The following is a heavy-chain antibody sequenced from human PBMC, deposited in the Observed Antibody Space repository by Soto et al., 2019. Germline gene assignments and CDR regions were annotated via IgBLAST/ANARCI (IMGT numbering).Heavy chain of an antibody. CDR2: IYYSGST. J-gene: IGHJ4*02. Sequence: TETLSPTCTVSGRAISNTIYGWGWILHPPWKGLEWIVSIYYSGSTYYSPSLKSRVTTSVDTSTNHFSLKPSSATAADKAIFYSTRNKVTTDDYCGQRPLVTVS. V-gene: IGHV4-39*02. CDR1: GRAISNTIYG. D-gene: IGHD4-4*01. CDR3: TRNKVTTDDY.